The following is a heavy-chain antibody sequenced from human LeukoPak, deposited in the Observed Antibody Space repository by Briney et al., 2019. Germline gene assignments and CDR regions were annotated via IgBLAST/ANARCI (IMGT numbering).Heavy chain of an antibody. D-gene: IGHD1-26*01. CDR2: ISGSGGST. CDR1: GFTFSSYA. CDR3: AKDPGSGSRPNWFDP. J-gene: IGHJ5*02. V-gene: IGHV3-23*01. Sequence: GGSLRLSCAASGFTFSSYAMSWVRQAPGKGLEWVSAISGSGGSTYYADSVKGRFTISRDNSKNTLYLQMNSLRAEDTAVYYCAKDPGSGSRPNWFDPWGQGTLVTVSS.